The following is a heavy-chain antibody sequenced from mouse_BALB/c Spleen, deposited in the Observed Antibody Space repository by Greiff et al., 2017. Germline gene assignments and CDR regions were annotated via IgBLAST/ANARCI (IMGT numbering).Heavy chain of an antibody. V-gene: IGHV1-7*01. CDR2: INPSTGYT. CDR3: ARRGYFDY. Sequence: QVQLQQSGAELAKPGASVKMSCKASGYTFISYWMHWVKQRPGQGLEWIGYINPSTGYTEYNQKFKDKATLTADKSSSTAYMQLSSLTSEDSAVYYCARRGYFDYWGQGTTLTVSS. J-gene: IGHJ2*01. CDR1: GYTFISYW.